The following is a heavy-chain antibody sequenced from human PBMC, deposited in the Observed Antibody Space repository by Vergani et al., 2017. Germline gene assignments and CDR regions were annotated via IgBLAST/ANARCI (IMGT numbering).Heavy chain of an antibody. CDR1: GYSIRNGYN. Sequence: QVQLQESGPGLVEPSETLSLTCAVSGYSIRNGYNWGWIRQPPGKGLEWIGSIYHSGSTHYNPSLKSRVTISVDTSKNDFSLKVTSVTAADTAVYYCTRQPQEGASGPPSVPTWGQGISVIVSS. J-gene: IGHJ4*02. CDR3: TRQPQEGASGPPSVPT. V-gene: IGHV4-38-2*01. D-gene: IGHD5-12*01. CDR2: IYHSGST.